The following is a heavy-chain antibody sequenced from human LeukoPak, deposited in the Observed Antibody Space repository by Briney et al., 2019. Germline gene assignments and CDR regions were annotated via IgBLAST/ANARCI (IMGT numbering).Heavy chain of an antibody. V-gene: IGHV4-59*08. CDR3: ARHGVHYYGSGKYYYYGMDV. CDR1: GGSISSYY. J-gene: IGHJ6*02. CDR2: IYYSGST. D-gene: IGHD3-10*01. Sequence: SETLSLTCTVSGGSISSYYWSWIRQPPGKGLEWIGYIYYSGSTNYNPSLKSRVTISVDTSKNQFSLKLSSVTAADTAVYYCARHGVHYYGSGKYYYYGMDVWGLGTTVTVSS.